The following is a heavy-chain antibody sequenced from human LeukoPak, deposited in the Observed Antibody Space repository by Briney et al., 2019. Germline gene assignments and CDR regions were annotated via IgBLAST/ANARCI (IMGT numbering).Heavy chain of an antibody. CDR1: GGTFSSYA. Sequence: SVKVSCTASGGTFSSYAISWVRQAPGQGLEWMGGIIPIFGTANYAQKFQGRVTITADESTSTAYMELSSLRSEDTAVYYCARSLDVDIVATTHFDYWGQGTLVTVSS. CDR2: IIPIFGTA. CDR3: ARSLDVDIVATTHFDY. V-gene: IGHV1-69*13. J-gene: IGHJ4*02. D-gene: IGHD5-12*01.